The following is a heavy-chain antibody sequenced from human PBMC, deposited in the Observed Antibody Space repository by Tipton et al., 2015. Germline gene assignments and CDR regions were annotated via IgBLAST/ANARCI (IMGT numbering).Heavy chain of an antibody. V-gene: IGHV4-59*01. Sequence: TLSLTCSVSSDSISKYYWSWIRQPPGKELEWIGYIQYSGSTNYNPSLESRVTISVDTSKNQFSLTLNSVTAADTAVYYCACQDYDSLTRDYQTVDYWGQGTLVTVSS. CDR1: SDSISKYY. J-gene: IGHJ4*02. D-gene: IGHD3-9*01. CDR3: ACQDYDSLTRDYQTVDY. CDR2: IQYSGST.